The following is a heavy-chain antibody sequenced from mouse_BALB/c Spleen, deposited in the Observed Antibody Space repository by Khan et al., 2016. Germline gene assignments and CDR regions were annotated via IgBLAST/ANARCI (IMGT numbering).Heavy chain of an antibody. CDR2: IHYTGHT. D-gene: IGHD2-4*01. J-gene: IGHJ3*01. CDR1: DYTIASGSG. Sequence: EVELVESGPDLVKLSQSLSLTCTVTDYTIASGSGWHWLRQFPGNKLEWMGNIHYTGHTNSTPSLKRRISSTRDATKNKVYRQCNTVTTEDTATYDCARWDMRLRRWCFAYWGQGTLVTVSA. V-gene: IGHV3-1*02. CDR3: ARWDMRLRRWCFAY.